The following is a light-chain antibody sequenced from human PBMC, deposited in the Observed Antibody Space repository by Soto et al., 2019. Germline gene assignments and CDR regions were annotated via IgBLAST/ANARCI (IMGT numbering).Light chain of an antibody. CDR2: EVS. Sequence: QSALTQPPSASGSPGQSVTISCTGTSSDVGVYNYVSWYQQHPGKAPKLMIYEVSKRPSGVPDRFSGSKSGNTASLTVSGLQAEDEAAYYCSSYTSSSTRVFGTGTKLTVL. CDR3: SSYTSSSTRV. J-gene: IGLJ1*01. CDR1: SSDVGVYNY. V-gene: IGLV2-8*01.